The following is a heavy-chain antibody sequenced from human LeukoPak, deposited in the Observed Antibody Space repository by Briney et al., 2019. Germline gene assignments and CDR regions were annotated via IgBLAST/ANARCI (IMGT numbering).Heavy chain of an antibody. Sequence: QTGGSLRLSCAASGFTFGSYGMHWVRQAPGKGLEWVAVISYDGSNKYYADSVKGRFTISRDNSKNTLYLQMNSLRAEDTAVYYCAKTKGGIPMVRGVLGYFDYWGQGTLVTVSS. V-gene: IGHV3-30*18. CDR2: ISYDGSNK. J-gene: IGHJ4*02. D-gene: IGHD3-10*01. CDR3: AKTKGGIPMVRGVLGYFDY. CDR1: GFTFGSYG.